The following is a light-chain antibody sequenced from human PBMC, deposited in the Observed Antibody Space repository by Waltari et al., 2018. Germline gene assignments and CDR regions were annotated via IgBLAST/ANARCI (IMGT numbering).Light chain of an antibody. Sequence: QSALTQPASVSGSPGQSITISCTGTSSDVGGYNYVSRYQQHPGKAPKPMIYDVTNRPSGVSNRFSGSKSGNTASLTISGLQAEDEADYYCTSYTSSSSPWVFGGGTKLTVL. CDR3: TSYTSSSSPWV. V-gene: IGLV2-14*03. J-gene: IGLJ3*02. CDR1: SSDVGGYNY. CDR2: DVT.